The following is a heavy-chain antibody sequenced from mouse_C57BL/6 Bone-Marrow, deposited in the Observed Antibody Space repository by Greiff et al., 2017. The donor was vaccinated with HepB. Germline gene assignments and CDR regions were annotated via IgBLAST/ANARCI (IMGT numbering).Heavy chain of an antibody. CDR2: IYPRSGNT. D-gene: IGHD3-2*01. V-gene: IGHV1-81*01. CDR3: ARPRQPSGY. J-gene: IGHJ2*01. Sequence: VQRVESGAELARPGASVKLSCKASGYTFTSYGISWVKQRTGQGLEWIGEIYPRSGNTYYNEKFKGKATLTADKSSSTAYMELRSLTSEDSAVYFCARPRQPSGYWGQGTTLTVSS. CDR1: GYTFTSYG.